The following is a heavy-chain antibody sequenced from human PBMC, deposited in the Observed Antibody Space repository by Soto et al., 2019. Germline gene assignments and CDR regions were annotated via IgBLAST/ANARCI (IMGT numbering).Heavy chain of an antibody. CDR3: ARTTYYYDSSGYYSPPPLFDY. J-gene: IGHJ4*02. CDR2: IYPGDSDT. V-gene: IGHV5-51*01. D-gene: IGHD3-22*01. Sequence: GESLKISCKGSGYSFTSYWIGWVRQMPGKGLEWMGIIYPGDSDTRYSPSFQGQVTISADKSISTAYLQWSSLKASDTAMYYCARTTYYYDSSGYYSPPPLFDYWGQGTLVTVSS. CDR1: GYSFTSYW.